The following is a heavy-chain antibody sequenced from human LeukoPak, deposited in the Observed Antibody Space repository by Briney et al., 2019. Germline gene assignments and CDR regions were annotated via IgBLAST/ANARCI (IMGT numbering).Heavy chain of an antibody. CDR3: AKGNHWSE. D-gene: IGHD1-14*01. J-gene: IGHJ4*02. CDR1: GFTFSNYG. V-gene: IGHV3-30*18. Sequence: GGSLRLACAASGFTFSNYGVSWVRQAPGKGLEWVAVISYDGSNKYYADSVKGRFTISRDNSKNTLYLQMNSLRAEDTAVYYCAKGNHWSEWGQGTLVTVSS. CDR2: ISYDGSNK.